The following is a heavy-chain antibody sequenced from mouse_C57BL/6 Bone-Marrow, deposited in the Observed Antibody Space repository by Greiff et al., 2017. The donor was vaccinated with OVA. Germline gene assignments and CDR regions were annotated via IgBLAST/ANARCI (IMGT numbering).Heavy chain of an antibody. Sequence: VKLVESGAELVKPGASVKLSCKASGYTFTEYTIHWVKQRSGQGLEWIGWFYPGSGSIKYNENFKDKATLTADKSSSTVYMELSRLTSEDSAVYCCARHEGDPPYGSPFAYWGQGTLVTVSA. CDR2: FYPGSGSI. J-gene: IGHJ3*01. CDR3: ARHEGDPPYGSPFAY. D-gene: IGHD1-1*01. CDR1: GYTFTEYT. V-gene: IGHV1-62-2*01.